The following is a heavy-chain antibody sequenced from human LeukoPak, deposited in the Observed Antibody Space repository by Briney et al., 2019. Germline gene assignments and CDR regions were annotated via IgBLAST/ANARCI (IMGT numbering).Heavy chain of an antibody. CDR1: GGSFSGYY. J-gene: IGHJ4*02. V-gene: IGHV4-34*01. CDR3: ARLPSRLGLFHKVSDY. CDR2: INHSGRT. D-gene: IGHD3/OR15-3a*01. Sequence: PSETLSLTCAVSGGSFSGYYWSWGRQPPGKGLEWIGEINHSGRTNYNPSLKSRGTISVDTSKNQFSLKLRYVTAADTAVYYCARLPSRLGLFHKVSDYWGQGTLVTVSS.